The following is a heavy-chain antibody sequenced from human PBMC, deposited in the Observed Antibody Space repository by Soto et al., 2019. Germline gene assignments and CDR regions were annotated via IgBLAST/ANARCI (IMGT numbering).Heavy chain of an antibody. V-gene: IGHV3-23*01. CDR3: AKGVLYISSSWYEGY. CDR2: ISGSGGSA. Sequence: EVQLLESGGGLVQPGGSLRLSCAASGFTFSNYAMSWVRQAPGKGLEWVSSISGSGGSAYNADSVKGRFTISRDNSKNTLYLQMNSLRAEDTAVYYGAKGVLYISSSWYEGYWGQGTLVTVSS. CDR1: GFTFSNYA. D-gene: IGHD6-13*01. J-gene: IGHJ4*02.